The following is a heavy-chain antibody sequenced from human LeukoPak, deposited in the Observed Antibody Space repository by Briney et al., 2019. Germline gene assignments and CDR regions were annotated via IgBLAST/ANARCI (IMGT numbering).Heavy chain of an antibody. Sequence: GGSLRLSCAASGFIFSSYEMNWVRQAPGKGLEWVANIKQDGSEKYYVDSVKGRFTISRDNAKNSLYLQMNSLRAEDTAVYYCAVYGSGFFPWGKGTTVTISS. CDR2: IKQDGSEK. D-gene: IGHD3-10*01. CDR1: GFIFSSYE. V-gene: IGHV3-7*01. CDR3: AVYGSGFFP. J-gene: IGHJ6*04.